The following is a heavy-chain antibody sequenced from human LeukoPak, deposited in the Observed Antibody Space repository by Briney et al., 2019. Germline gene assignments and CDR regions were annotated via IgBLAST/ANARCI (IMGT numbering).Heavy chain of an antibody. CDR1: GFTFDDYG. CDR3: AKAPANYVDTAMGTFEY. Sequence: GGSLRLSCAASGFTFDDYGMSWVRQAPGKGLEWVSGINWNGGSTGYADSVKGRFTISRDNAKNSLYLQMNSLRAEDTAVYYCAKAPANYVDTAMGTFEYWGQGTLVTVSS. V-gene: IGHV3-20*04. CDR2: INWNGGST. J-gene: IGHJ4*02. D-gene: IGHD5-18*01.